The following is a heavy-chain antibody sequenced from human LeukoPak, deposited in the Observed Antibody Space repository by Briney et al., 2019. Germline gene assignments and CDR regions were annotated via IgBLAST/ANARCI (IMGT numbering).Heavy chain of an antibody. CDR1: GGSISSYY. CDR3: AGGIAAADAFSPDY. CDR2: ISYSGST. Sequence: WETLSLTCTVSGGSISSYYWRWVRQPPGKGLEWVGYISYSGSTNYNPSLKSRVTISLDTSKNQFSLKLSSVTAADTAVYYCAGGIAAADAFSPDYWGQGTLVTVSS. D-gene: IGHD6-13*01. V-gene: IGHV4-59*01. J-gene: IGHJ4*02.